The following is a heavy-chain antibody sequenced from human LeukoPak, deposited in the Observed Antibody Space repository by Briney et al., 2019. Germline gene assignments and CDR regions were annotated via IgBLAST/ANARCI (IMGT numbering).Heavy chain of an antibody. D-gene: IGHD6-13*01. V-gene: IGHV4-4*09. J-gene: IGHJ4*02. CDR1: GGSISSYF. CDR3: ARAVGLSAAAGLFDY. Sequence: PSETLSLTCTVSGGSISSYFWSWIRQPPGRRLEWIGYIYSGGNTNYSPSLRSRATFSVDTSKNQFSLKLRPVTAADTAVYYCARAVGLSAAAGLFDYWGQGTLVTVSS. CDR2: IYSGGNT.